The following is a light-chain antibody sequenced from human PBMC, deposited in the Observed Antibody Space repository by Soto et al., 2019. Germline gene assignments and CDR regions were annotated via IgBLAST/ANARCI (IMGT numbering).Light chain of an antibody. CDR3: QQGYSATWT. CDR1: QSISRY. CDR2: SAS. J-gene: IGKJ1*01. V-gene: IGKV1-39*01. Sequence: DIQMAQSPCSLSASVGDRVTIPCRADQSISRYLNWYQQKPGRAPNLLIYSASTLQSGVPSRFSGSGSETDFTLTISSLKTEDFATYYCQQGYSATWTFGQGTKVDIK.